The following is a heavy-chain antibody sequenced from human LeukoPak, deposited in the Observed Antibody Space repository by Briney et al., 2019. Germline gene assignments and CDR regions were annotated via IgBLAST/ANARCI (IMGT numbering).Heavy chain of an antibody. CDR2: IIGDGSLT. J-gene: IGHJ6*02. V-gene: IGHV3-74*01. D-gene: IGHD3-10*01. Sequence: GFLRLSCAASGFTFSTHWMYWVRQAPGKEFVWVSRIIGDGSLTSYADSVRGRFTISRDNAKETLYLQMTSLRVEDTAVYSCASLLTPYHGSGGGGMDVWGQGTTVTVSS. CDR3: ASLLTPYHGSGGGGMDV. CDR1: GFTFSTHW.